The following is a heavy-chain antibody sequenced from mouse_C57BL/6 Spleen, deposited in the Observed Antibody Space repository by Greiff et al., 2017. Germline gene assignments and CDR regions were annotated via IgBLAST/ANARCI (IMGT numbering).Heavy chain of an antibody. CDR1: GYTFTGYT. D-gene: IGHD1-1*02. V-gene: IGHV1-62-2*01. CDR3: ARDYTNPSGGFDY. Sequence: QVQLKQSGAELVKPGASVKLSCKASGYTFTGYTIHWVKQRPGQGLEWIGRIYPGGGSTKYNEKFKDKATLTADKSSSTAYMELSRLTSEDSAVXFCARDYTNPSGGFDYWGQGTTLTVSS. J-gene: IGHJ2*01. CDR2: IYPGGGST.